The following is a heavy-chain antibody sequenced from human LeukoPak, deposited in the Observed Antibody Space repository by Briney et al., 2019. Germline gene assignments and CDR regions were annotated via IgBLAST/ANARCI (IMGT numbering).Heavy chain of an antibody. CDR1: GFTFNTFW. J-gene: IGHJ4*02. CDR3: ARGGVGAKGTIAYDY. CDR2: IKYDGSEK. D-gene: IGHD1-26*01. V-gene: IGHV3-7*03. Sequence: GGSLRLSCAASGFTFNTFWMSWVRQAPGKGLEWVANIKYDGSEKDYVDSVKGRFTISRDNAKKSLYLQMNSLRVEDTAVYYCARGGVGAKGTIAYDYWGQGTLVTVSS.